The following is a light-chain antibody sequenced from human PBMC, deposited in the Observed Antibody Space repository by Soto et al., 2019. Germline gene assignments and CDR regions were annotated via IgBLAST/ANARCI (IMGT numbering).Light chain of an antibody. CDR3: AAWDASLGGPKV. J-gene: IGLJ1*01. V-gene: IGLV1-47*02. Sequence: QSVLTQPPSASGTPGQRVTISCSGTSSNIGSNFVYWYQQLPGTAPKLLIYSNNQRPSGVPDRFSGSTSGTSASLAISGLRSEDVADYYCAAWDASLGGPKVFGTGTKLTVL. CDR2: SNN. CDR1: SSNIGSNF.